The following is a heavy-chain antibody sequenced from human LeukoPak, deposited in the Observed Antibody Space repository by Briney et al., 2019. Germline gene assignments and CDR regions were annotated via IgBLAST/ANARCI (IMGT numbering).Heavy chain of an antibody. Sequence: GGSLRLSCAASGFTFSSYSMNWVRQAPGKGLEWVSSISSSVRYIYYADSVKGRFTISRDNAKNSLYLQMNSLRAEDTAVYYCARSPSSSVSWFDPWGQGTLVTVSS. D-gene: IGHD6-6*01. J-gene: IGHJ5*02. CDR3: ARSPSSSVSWFDP. V-gene: IGHV3-21*01. CDR1: GFTFSSYS. CDR2: ISSSVRYI.